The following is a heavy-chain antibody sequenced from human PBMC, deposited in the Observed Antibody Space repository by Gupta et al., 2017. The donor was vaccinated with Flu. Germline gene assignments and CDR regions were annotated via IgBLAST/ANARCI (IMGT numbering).Heavy chain of an antibody. CDR3: AREGDFWSGYYFDY. J-gene: IGHJ4*02. D-gene: IGHD3-3*01. CDR1: GYPFTNYG. Sequence: QVQLVQSGSELKKPGASVKVSCKASGYPFTNYGIHWVRQAPGQGLQWMGWINTNTGNPTYAQGFTGHFVFSLDTSVSTAYLQISSLKAEDTAVYYCAREGDFWSGYYFDYWGQGTLVTVSS. V-gene: IGHV7-4-1*02. CDR2: INTNTGNP.